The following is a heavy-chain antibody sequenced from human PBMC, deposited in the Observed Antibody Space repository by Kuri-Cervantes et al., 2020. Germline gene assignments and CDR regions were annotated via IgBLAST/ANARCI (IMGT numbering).Heavy chain of an antibody. D-gene: IGHD3-16*01. Sequence: ASVTVPCKESGYSFPSYYMHWVRQAPGQGLEWTGIINPSGGSTSYAQKLQGRVTMTRDTTTSTVYMELSSLSAEDTAVYYCARDADMLQGFYYYYYMDVWGKGTTVTVSS. CDR3: ARDADMLQGFYYYYYMDV. CDR2: INPSGGST. CDR1: GYSFPSYY. J-gene: IGHJ6*03. V-gene: IGHV1-46*03.